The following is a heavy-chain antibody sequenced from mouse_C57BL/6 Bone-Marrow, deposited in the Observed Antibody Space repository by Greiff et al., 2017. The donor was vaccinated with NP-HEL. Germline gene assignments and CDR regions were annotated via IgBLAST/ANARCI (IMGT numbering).Heavy chain of an antibody. V-gene: IGHV1-61*01. J-gene: IGHJ2*01. CDR3: ARGLLWLRRRGRFDY. CDR1: GYTLTSYW. Sequence: VQLQQPGAELVRPGSSVKLSCKASGYTLTSYWMDWVKQRPGQGLEWIGNIYPSDSETHYNQKFKDKATLTVDKSSSTAYMQLSSLTSEDSAVYYCARGLLWLRRRGRFDYWGQGTTLTVSS. D-gene: IGHD2-2*01. CDR2: IYPSDSET.